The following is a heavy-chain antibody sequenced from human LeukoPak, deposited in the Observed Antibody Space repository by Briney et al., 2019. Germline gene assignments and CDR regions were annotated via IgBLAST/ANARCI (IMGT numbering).Heavy chain of an antibody. J-gene: IGHJ4*02. D-gene: IGHD4-17*01. CDR3: ANQHDYGDYGSDY. V-gene: IGHV3-11*04. CDR2: ISSSGRTI. Sequence: GGSLRLSCAASGFTFSDYYMNWIRRAPGKGLEWVSYISSSGRTIYYADSVKGRFTISRDNTKNSLYLQMNGLRAEDTAVYYCANQHDYGDYGSDYWGQGTLVTVSS. CDR1: GFTFSDYY.